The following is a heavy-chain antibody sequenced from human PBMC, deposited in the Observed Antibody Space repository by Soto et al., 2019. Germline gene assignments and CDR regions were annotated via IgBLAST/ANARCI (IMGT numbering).Heavy chain of an antibody. CDR1: GFTFSNYW. J-gene: IGHJ4*02. V-gene: IGHV3-7*01. CDR3: ARKNAVDY. Sequence: EVQLVESGGGLVQPGGSLRLSCAASGFTFSNYWMTWVHQAPGKGLEWVANIKEDGSEKYYVDSVKGRFSISRDNAKNSLYLQMNSLRAEDTAVYYCARKNAVDYWGQGTLVTVSS. CDR2: IKEDGSEK.